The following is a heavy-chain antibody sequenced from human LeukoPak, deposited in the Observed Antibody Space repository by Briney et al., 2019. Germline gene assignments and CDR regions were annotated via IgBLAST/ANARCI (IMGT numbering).Heavy chain of an antibody. Sequence: SETLSLTCIVSGGSISSYYWSWIRQPPGKGLEWIGYIYYSGSTNYNPSLKSRVTISVDTSRNQFSLKLYSVTAADTAVYYCARSRSGYSYDHAAFEIWGQGTMVTVSS. J-gene: IGHJ3*02. V-gene: IGHV4-59*01. D-gene: IGHD5-18*01. CDR1: GGSISSYY. CDR2: IYYSGST. CDR3: ARSRSGYSYDHAAFEI.